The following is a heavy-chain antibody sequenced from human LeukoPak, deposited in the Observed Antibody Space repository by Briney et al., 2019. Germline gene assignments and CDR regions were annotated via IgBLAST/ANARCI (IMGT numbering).Heavy chain of an antibody. D-gene: IGHD2-15*01. Sequence: SETLSLTCIVSGGSISSYYWSWIRQPPGKGLEWIGYIYYSGSTNYNPSLKSRVTISVDTSKNQFSLKLSSVTAADTAVYYCAREFGGVDCSGGSCYDWFDPWGQGTLVTVSS. CDR3: AREFGGVDCSGGSCYDWFDP. V-gene: IGHV4-59*01. J-gene: IGHJ5*02. CDR1: GGSISSYY. CDR2: IYYSGST.